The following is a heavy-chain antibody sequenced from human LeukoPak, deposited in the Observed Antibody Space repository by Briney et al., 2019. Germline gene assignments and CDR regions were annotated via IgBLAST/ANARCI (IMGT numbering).Heavy chain of an antibody. Sequence: ASVKVSCRPSGDSFTEYSTSGVRQAPGQGLEWMGWISAYNGNTNYAQKLQGRLTMTTDTSTSTAYMEVRSLRSDDTAVHYCARALSDDFWSAYQYYCGQGTLVTVSS. J-gene: IGHJ4*02. V-gene: IGHV1-18*01. CDR3: ARALSDDFWSAYQYY. CDR1: GDSFTEYS. CDR2: ISAYNGNT. D-gene: IGHD3-3*01.